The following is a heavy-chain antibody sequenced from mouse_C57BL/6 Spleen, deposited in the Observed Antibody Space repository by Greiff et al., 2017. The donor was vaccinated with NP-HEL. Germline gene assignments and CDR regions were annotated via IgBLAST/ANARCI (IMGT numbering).Heavy chain of an antibody. CDR1: GYAFTNYL. CDR3: ARNRGYYAMDY. CDR2: INPGSGGT. Sequence: QVQLKQSGAELVRPGTSVKVSCKASGYAFTNYLIEWVKQRPGQGLEWIGVINPGSGGTNYNEKFKGKATLTADKSSSTAYMQLSSLTSEDSAVYFCARNRGYYAMDYWGQGTSVTVSS. J-gene: IGHJ4*01. V-gene: IGHV1-54*01.